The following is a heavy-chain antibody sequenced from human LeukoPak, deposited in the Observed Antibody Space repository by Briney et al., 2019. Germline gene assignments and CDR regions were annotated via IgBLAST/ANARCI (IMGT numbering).Heavy chain of an antibody. Sequence: PSETLSLTCTVSGGSISSSSYYWGWIRQPPGKGLEWIGSIYYSGSTYYNPSLKSRVTISVDTSKNQFSLKLSSVTAADTAVYYCARDYDILTGTKADAFDIWGQGTMVTVSS. J-gene: IGHJ3*02. CDR2: IYYSGST. CDR3: ARDYDILTGTKADAFDI. V-gene: IGHV4-39*02. CDR1: GGSISSSSYY. D-gene: IGHD3-9*01.